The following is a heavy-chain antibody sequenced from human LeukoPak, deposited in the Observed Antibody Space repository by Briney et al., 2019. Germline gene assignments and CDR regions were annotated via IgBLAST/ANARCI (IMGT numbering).Heavy chain of an antibody. Sequence: SETLSLTCTVSGYSIGSHYYWGWVRQPPGKGLEWIGSLYHSGMNYYNPSLKSRVTISVDTSKNQFSLKLSSVTAADTAVYYCARHRRRRLTYNWFDPWGQGTLVTVSS. V-gene: IGHV4-38-2*02. J-gene: IGHJ5*02. CDR2: LYHSGMN. CDR3: ARHRRRRLTYNWFDP. CDR1: GYSIGSHYY.